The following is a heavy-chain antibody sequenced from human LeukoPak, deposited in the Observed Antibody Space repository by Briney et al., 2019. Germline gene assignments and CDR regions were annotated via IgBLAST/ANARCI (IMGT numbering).Heavy chain of an antibody. Sequence: GGSLRLSCAASGFTFSNAWMSWVRQAPGKGLEWVGRIKSKTDGGTTDYAALVKGRFTISRDDSKNTLYLQMNSLKTEDTAVYYCTSFELGTTIPFDYWGQGTLVTVSS. CDR3: TSFELGTTIPFDY. V-gene: IGHV3-15*01. CDR1: GFTFSNAW. J-gene: IGHJ4*02. D-gene: IGHD7-27*01. CDR2: IKSKTDGGTT.